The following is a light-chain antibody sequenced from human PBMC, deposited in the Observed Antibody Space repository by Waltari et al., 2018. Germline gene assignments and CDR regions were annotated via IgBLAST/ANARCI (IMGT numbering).Light chain of an antibody. CDR2: DVI. J-gene: IGLJ2*01. Sequence: QSALTQPRSVSGSPGPSVTISCTGTSSDVGGYIYVSWYQQHPGKVPKLMIYDVIKRPSGVPDRFSGSKSDNTASLTISGLQAEDEADYYCCSFAGTYTVIFGGGTKLTVL. V-gene: IGLV2-11*01. CDR1: SSDVGGYIY. CDR3: CSFAGTYTVI.